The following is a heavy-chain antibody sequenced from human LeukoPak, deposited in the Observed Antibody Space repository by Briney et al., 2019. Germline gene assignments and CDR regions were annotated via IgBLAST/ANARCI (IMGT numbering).Heavy chain of an antibody. V-gene: IGHV4-39*02. CDR3: AGMRMTVFRDGTEHYHHGLDV. J-gene: IGHJ6*02. CDR1: GGSMSSSSYY. Sequence: SETLSLTCTVSGGSMSSSSYYWGWIGQTPGKGLEWIGNIYFAGTTNYNPSLKSRVTISADMSNNRFSLKLTSVTAADTAVYYCAGMRMTVFRDGTEHYHHGLDVWGHGTTVIVS. CDR2: IYFAGTT. D-gene: IGHD2-21*02.